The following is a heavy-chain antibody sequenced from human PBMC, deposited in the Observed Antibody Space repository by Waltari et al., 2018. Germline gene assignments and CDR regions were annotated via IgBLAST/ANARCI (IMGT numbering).Heavy chain of an antibody. D-gene: IGHD1-7*01. CDR2: SNPNRGNT. CDR3: AKRITGTRDDDAFDI. CDR1: GYTFTSYD. J-gene: IGHJ3*02. V-gene: IGHV1-8*01. Sequence: QVQLVQSGAEVKKPGASVKVSCKASGYTFTSYDINWVRQATGQGLEGMGWSNPNRGNTGYAQKFHGRVTMTRNTSISTAYMELSSLRSEDTAVYYCAKRITGTRDDDAFDIWGQGTMVTVSS.